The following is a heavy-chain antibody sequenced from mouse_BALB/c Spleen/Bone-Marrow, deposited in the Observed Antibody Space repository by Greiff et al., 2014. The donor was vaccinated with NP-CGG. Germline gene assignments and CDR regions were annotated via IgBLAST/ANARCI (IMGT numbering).Heavy chain of an antibody. J-gene: IGHJ1*01. CDR2: FACGSGNT. CDR3: SRARLTVITTWSFDV. Sequence: DLVKPGASVKLSCKASGYTFTSYWINWVKQRPGKGLKWIGRFACGSGNTYFNEMFKGKATLTVDTSSSTAYIQINSLSPESSAFDVCSRARLTVITTWSFDVWGAGTTVTVSS. V-gene: IGHV1S41*01. CDR1: GYTFTSYW. D-gene: IGHD2-4*01.